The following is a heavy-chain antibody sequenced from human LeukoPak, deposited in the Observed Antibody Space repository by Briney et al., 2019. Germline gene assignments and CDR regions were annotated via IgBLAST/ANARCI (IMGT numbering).Heavy chain of an antibody. CDR3: SKDLAEPRRYYFDS. D-gene: IGHD3-16*01. V-gene: IGHV3-30*18. CDR1: GFSLSRNA. Sequence: GGSLRLSCAASGFSLSRNAMHWVRQAPGKGLEWVAVISYDGSTKYYADSVKGRFTISRDISKSTLYLQMNSLRAEDRAVYCCSKDLAEPRRYYFDSWGQGTLVTVSS. J-gene: IGHJ4*02. CDR2: ISYDGSTK.